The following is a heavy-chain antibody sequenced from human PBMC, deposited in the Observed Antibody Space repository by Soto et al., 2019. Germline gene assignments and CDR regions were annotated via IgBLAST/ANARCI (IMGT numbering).Heavy chain of an antibody. Sequence: ASVKVSCKASGYTFTGYYMHWVRQAPGQGLEWMGWINPNSGGTNYAQKFQGRVTMTRDTSISTAYMELSRLRSDDTAVYYCARAEXTMIVVVITQGSNWFDPWGQGTLVTVSS. J-gene: IGHJ5*02. CDR1: GYTFTGYY. D-gene: IGHD3-22*01. CDR3: ARAEXTMIVVVITQGSNWFDP. V-gene: IGHV1-2*02. CDR2: INPNSGGT.